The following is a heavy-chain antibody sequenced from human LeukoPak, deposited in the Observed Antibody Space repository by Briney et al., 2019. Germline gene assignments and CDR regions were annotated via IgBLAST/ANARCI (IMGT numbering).Heavy chain of an antibody. Sequence: GGSLRLSCTASGFTFSSHEMNWVRQAPGKGLEWVSVISGSGGSTYYADSVKGRFTISRDNPKDTLFLQMNSLRTEDTAVYYCAKRSNFWTGYLDYWGQGTLVTVSS. CDR2: ISGSGGST. CDR3: AKRSNFWTGYLDY. J-gene: IGHJ4*02. CDR1: GFTFSSHE. V-gene: IGHV3-23*01. D-gene: IGHD3/OR15-3a*01.